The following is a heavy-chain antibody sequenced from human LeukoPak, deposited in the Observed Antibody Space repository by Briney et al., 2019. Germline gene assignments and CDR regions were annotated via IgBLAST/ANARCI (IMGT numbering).Heavy chain of an antibody. CDR1: GYIFRNYW. J-gene: IGHJ4*02. D-gene: IGHD3-10*01. V-gene: IGHV5-51*01. CDR2: MYPGDYDI. CDR3: ARTKHFGSGSHSAIWAY. Sequence: GESLKISCQGSGYIFRNYWIAWVRQMPGKGLEFMGIMYPGDYDIRYSPSSRGHVTISADKSTNTAYLQWSSLQASDTAIYYCARTKHFGSGSHSAIWAYWGQGTLVTVSS.